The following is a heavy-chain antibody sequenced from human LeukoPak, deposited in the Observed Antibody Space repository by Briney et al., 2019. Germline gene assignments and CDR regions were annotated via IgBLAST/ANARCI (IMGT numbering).Heavy chain of an antibody. Sequence: SETLSLTCTVSGGSISSGSYYWSWIRQPAGKGLEWIGRIYTSGSTNYNPSLKSRVTISVDTSKNQFPLKLSSVTAADTAVYYCAREGSSSWSGYYYYGMDVWGQGTTVTVSS. J-gene: IGHJ6*02. D-gene: IGHD6-13*01. V-gene: IGHV4-61*02. CDR1: GGSISSGSYY. CDR3: AREGSSSWSGYYYYGMDV. CDR2: IYTSGST.